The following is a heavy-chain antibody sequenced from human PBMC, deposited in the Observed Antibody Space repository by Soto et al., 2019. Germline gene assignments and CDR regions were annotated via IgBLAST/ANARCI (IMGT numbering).Heavy chain of an antibody. V-gene: IGHV1-46*01. J-gene: IGHJ4*02. CDR1: GYTFTSYY. D-gene: IGHD2-15*01. CDR3: ARDMCSGGSCYLDY. CDR2: INPSGGST. Sequence: ASVKVSCKASGYTFTSYYMRWVRQAPGQGLEWMGIINPSGGSTSYAQKFQGRVTMTRDTSTSTVYMELSSLRSEDTAVYYCARDMCSGGSCYLDYWGQGTLVTVPQ.